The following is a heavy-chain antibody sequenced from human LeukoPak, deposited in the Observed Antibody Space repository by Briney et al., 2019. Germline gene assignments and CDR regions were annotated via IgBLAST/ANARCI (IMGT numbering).Heavy chain of an antibody. CDR3: ARSPDIFPGENFDY. CDR2: INPNSGGR. Sequence: ASVTVSFKASGYTFTVYYMHWVRQAPGQGREWMGWINPNSGGRNYAQKVQGRVTMTRDRAISTAYMELRRLRFGDTAVYSCARSPDIFPGENFDYWGQGTLVTVSS. J-gene: IGHJ4*02. CDR1: GYTFTVYY. V-gene: IGHV1-2*02. D-gene: IGHD3-9*01.